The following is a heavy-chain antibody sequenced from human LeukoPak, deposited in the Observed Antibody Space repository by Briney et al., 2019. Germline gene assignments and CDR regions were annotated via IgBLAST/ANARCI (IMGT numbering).Heavy chain of an antibody. CDR3: AREGAVPGIDP. V-gene: IGHV4-38-2*02. CDR1: GYSITSGFS. D-gene: IGHD3-16*01. Sequence: SETLSLTCAVSGYSITSGFSWGWIRQPPGKGLEWIGTISHSGTTDYKSPLESRLTISMDTSQNLFSLRLTSVTAADTAVYDCAREGAVPGIDPWGQGTLVTVSS. J-gene: IGHJ5*02. CDR2: ISHSGTT.